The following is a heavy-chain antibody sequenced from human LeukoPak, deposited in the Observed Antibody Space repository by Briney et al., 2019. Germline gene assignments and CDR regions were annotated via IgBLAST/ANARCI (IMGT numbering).Heavy chain of an antibody. CDR2: ISYDGSNK. CDR3: AKDRFRGYSGYDSGGDY. Sequence: GGSLRLSCAASGFTFSSCGMHWVRQAPGKGLEWVAVISYDGSNKYYADSVKGRFTISRDNSKNTLYLQMNSLRPEDTAVYYCAKDRFRGYSGYDSGGDYWGQGTLVTVSS. CDR1: GFTFSSCG. V-gene: IGHV3-30*18. J-gene: IGHJ4*02. D-gene: IGHD5-12*01.